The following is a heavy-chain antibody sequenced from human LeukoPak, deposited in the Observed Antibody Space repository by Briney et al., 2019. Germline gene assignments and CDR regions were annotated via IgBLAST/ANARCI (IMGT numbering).Heavy chain of an antibody. CDR1: GYTFTGYY. J-gene: IGHJ4*02. V-gene: IGHV1-2*04. Sequence: GASVKVSCKASGYTFTGYYMHWVRQAPGQGLEWMGWINPNSGGTNYAQKFQGWVTMTRDTSISTAYMELSRLRSDDTAVYYCARGGGAIAVAEFDYWGQGTLVTVSS. CDR3: ARGGGAIAVAEFDY. CDR2: INPNSGGT. D-gene: IGHD6-19*01.